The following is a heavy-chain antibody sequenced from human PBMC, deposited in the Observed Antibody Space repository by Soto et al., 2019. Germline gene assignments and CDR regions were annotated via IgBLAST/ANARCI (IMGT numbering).Heavy chain of an antibody. CDR1: GGSISSYY. D-gene: IGHD3-3*01. J-gene: IGHJ4*02. CDR3: TRHRNSGTIFGVDPMNFDY. CDR2: IYYSGST. Sequence: SETLSLTCTVSGGSISSYYWSWIRQPPGKGLEWIGYIYYSGSTNYNPSLKSRVTISVDTSKNQFSLKLSSVTAADTAMYYSTRHRNSGTIFGVDPMNFDYWGQGTLVTVSS. V-gene: IGHV4-59*08.